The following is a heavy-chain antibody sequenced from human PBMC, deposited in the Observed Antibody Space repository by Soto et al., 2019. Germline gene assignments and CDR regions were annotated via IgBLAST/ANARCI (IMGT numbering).Heavy chain of an antibody. CDR1: GFSLSTSGMC. J-gene: IGHJ6*02. D-gene: IGHD6-19*01. Sequence: SGPTLVNPTQTLTLTCTFSGFSLSTSGMCVSWIRQPPGKALEWLALIDWDDDKYYSTSLKTRLTISKDTSKNQVVLTMTNMDPVDTATYYCARNRWLVEYYYYYGRDVWGQGTTVTISS. CDR3: ARNRWLVEYYYYYGRDV. V-gene: IGHV2-70*01. CDR2: IDWDDDK.